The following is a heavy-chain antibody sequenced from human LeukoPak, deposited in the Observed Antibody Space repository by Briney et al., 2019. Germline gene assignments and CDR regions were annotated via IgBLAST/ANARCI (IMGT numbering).Heavy chain of an antibody. CDR1: GFTLSNYW. Sequence: GGSLRLSCAASGFTLSNYWMTWVRQAPGKGLEWVAIINQDGSEKYYLDSVKGRFTISNDNAKNSLFLQMNSLRAEDTAVYYCARPYIATALDYWGQGALVTVSS. J-gene: IGHJ4*02. D-gene: IGHD2-21*01. CDR3: ARPYIATALDY. V-gene: IGHV3-7*03. CDR2: INQDGSEK.